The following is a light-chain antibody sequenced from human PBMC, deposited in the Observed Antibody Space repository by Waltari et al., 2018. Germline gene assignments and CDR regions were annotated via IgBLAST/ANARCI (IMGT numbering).Light chain of an antibody. CDR2: EIS. V-gene: IGKV2D-29*01. Sequence: IVLTQTPLSLSVTPGQPASISCKSSQSLMHGDGRTYFYWFLQKSGQPPQLLSNEISTRGSGVPDRFSGSGSVTDFTLKISRVEAEDVGVYYCMQTAQPPYSFGQGTKLEIK. CDR1: QSLMHGDGRTY. CDR3: MQTAQPPYS. J-gene: IGKJ2*01.